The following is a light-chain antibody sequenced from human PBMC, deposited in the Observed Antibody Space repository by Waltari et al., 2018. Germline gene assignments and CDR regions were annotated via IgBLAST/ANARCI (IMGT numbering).Light chain of an antibody. Sequence: QSALTQPPSASGSPGQSVTISCTGTSSDVGTYNYVSWYQQHPGKAPKLMIYDVSKRPSGFPDRVSASKSVNTASLTVSGLQAEDEADYYCSSYTGRDMDIVFGGGTKLTVL. CDR2: DVS. J-gene: IGLJ3*02. V-gene: IGLV2-8*01. CDR1: SSDVGTYNY. CDR3: SSYTGRDMDIV.